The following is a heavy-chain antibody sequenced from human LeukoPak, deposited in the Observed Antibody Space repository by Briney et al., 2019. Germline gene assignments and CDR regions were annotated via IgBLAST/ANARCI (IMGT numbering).Heavy chain of an antibody. CDR1: GYTFVNYW. Sequence: GESLKISCQASGYTFVNYWIAWVRQMPGKGLEWMGIIYPGDSGTRYSPSFQGQVTISADKSISTAYLQWSSLKASDTAMYYCARQYSGSPAAFDIWGQGTMVTVSS. D-gene: IGHD1-26*01. CDR2: IYPGDSGT. J-gene: IGHJ3*02. CDR3: ARQYSGSPAAFDI. V-gene: IGHV5-51*01.